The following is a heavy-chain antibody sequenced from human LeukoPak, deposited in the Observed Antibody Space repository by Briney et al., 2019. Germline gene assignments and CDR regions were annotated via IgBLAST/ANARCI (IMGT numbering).Heavy chain of an antibody. D-gene: IGHD3-10*01. J-gene: IGHJ4*02. CDR2: ISYDGSNK. CDR1: GFTFSDYA. V-gene: IGHV3-30*04. Sequence: GGSLRLSCAASGFTFSDYAMHWVRQAPGKGLEWVAVISYDGSNKYYADSVKGRFTISRDNSKNTLYLQMNSLRAEDTAVYYCARDPMVRGVIPAFDYWGQGTLVTVSS. CDR3: ARDPMVRGVIPAFDY.